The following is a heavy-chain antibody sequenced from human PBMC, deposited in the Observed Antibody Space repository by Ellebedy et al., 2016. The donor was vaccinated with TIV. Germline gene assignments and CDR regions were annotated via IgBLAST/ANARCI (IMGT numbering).Heavy chain of an antibody. D-gene: IGHD6-13*01. CDR3: ARGRYSSNWYFKEDDTFDV. CDR2: ISTSSSYI. Sequence: GGSLRLXXAASGFAFSTFGMGWVRQAPGKGLEWVSSISTSSSYIYSVDAVKGRFTISRDNAKNSLALQMNSLRAEDTAVYYCARGRYSSNWYFKEDDTFDVWGQGTMVTVSS. V-gene: IGHV3-21*01. J-gene: IGHJ3*01. CDR1: GFAFSTFG.